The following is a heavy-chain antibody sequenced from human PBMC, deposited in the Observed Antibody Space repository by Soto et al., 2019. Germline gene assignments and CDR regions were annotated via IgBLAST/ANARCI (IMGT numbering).Heavy chain of an antibody. CDR3: ARVTRGILWFGELPPDNSWFDP. CDR1: GGSFSGYY. CDR2: INHSGST. Sequence: SETLSLTCAVYGGSFSGYYWSWIRQPPGKGLEWIGEINHSGSTNYNPSLKSRVTISVDTSKNQFSLKLSSVTAADTAVYYCARVTRGILWFGELPPDNSWFDPWGQGTLVTVSS. V-gene: IGHV4-34*01. D-gene: IGHD3-10*01. J-gene: IGHJ5*02.